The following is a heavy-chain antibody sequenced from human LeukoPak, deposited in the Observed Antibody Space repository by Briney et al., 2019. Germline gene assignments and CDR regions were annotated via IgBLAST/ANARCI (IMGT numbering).Heavy chain of an antibody. V-gene: IGHV3-11*04. CDR1: GFTFSDYY. J-gene: IGHJ6*03. CDR3: ARDRGDTIPGYYYMDV. Sequence: GGSLRLSCAASGFTFSDYYMSWIRQAPGKGLEWVSYISSSGSTIYYADSVKGRFTISRDNAKNSLYLQMNSLRAEDTAVYYCARDRGDTIPGYYYMDVWGKGTTVTVSS. CDR2: ISSSGSTI. D-gene: IGHD3-3*01.